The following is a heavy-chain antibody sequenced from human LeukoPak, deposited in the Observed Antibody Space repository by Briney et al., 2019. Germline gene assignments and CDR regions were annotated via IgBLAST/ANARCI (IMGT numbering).Heavy chain of an antibody. J-gene: IGHJ4*02. CDR3: ARHNAVAATGDY. CDR2: IYYSGST. CDR1: GGSISSSSYY. V-gene: IGHV4-39*01. D-gene: IGHD6-19*01. Sequence: SETLSLACTVSGGSISSSSYYWGWIRQPPGKGLEWIGSIYYSGSTYYNPSLKSRVTISVDTSKIQFSLKLSSVTAADTAVYYCARHNAVAATGDYWGQGTLVTVSS.